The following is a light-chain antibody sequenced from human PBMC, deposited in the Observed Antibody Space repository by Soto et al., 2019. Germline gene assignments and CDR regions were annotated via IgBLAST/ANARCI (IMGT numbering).Light chain of an antibody. CDR1: SSDVGGYNY. Sequence: QSVLTQPASVSGSPGQSITICCTRTSSDVGGYNYVSWYQQRPGTAPKLLIVGNTIRPSGVPDRFSASTSGTSASLAITGLQAEDEGDYYCQSYGSTLSARYVFGTGTKVTVL. V-gene: IGLV1-40*01. CDR2: GNT. CDR3: QSYGSTLSARYV. J-gene: IGLJ1*01.